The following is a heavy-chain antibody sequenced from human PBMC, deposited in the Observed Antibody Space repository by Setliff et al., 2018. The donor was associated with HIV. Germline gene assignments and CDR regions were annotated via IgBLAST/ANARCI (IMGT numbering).Heavy chain of an antibody. CDR1: GGSISSGSYS. J-gene: IGHJ4*02. Sequence: SETLSLTCTVSGGSISSGSYSWSWIRQPAGKRLEWIAHIFLSGTTDYNPSLRSRVTISLDRSKNQFSLKLSSVTAADTAVYYCARAPLEYSGYDYLRYFDYWGQGTLVTVSS. CDR2: IFLSGTT. V-gene: IGHV4-61*09. CDR3: ARAPLEYSGYDYLRYFDY. D-gene: IGHD5-12*01.